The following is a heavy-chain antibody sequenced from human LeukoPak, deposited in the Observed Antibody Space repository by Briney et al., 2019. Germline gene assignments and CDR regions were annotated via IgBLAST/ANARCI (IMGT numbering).Heavy chain of an antibody. CDR2: ISGSGGST. V-gene: IGHV3-23*01. J-gene: IGHJ4*02. CDR1: GFTFSSYG. D-gene: IGHD4-17*01. CDR3: AKDLDYGDFPYYFDY. Sequence: RSLRLSCAASGFTFSSYGMHWVRQAPGKGLEWVSAISGSGGSTYYADSVKGRFTISRDNSKNTLYLQMNSLRAEDTAVYYCAKDLDYGDFPYYFDYWGQGTLVTVSS.